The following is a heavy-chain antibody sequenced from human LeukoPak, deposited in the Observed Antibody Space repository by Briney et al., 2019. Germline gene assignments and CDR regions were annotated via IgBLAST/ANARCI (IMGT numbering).Heavy chain of an antibody. CDR1: GYTFTGYY. CDR3: ARNFDMKGFVT. J-gene: IGHJ5*02. CDR2: INSDSGFT. V-gene: IGHV1-2*02. D-gene: IGHD3-9*01. Sequence: ASVKASSKASGYTFTGYYMNWVRQAPGQGLEWMGWINSDSGFTKYAQKFQGRVTMTRDTSITTVYMDLTRLTSDDTAVYYCARNFDMKGFVTWGEGTLVTVSS.